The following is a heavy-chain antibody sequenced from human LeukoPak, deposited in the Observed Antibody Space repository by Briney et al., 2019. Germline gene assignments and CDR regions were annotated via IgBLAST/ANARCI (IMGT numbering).Heavy chain of an antibody. J-gene: IGHJ5*02. D-gene: IGHD2-15*01. CDR2: IRGKSYGETT. V-gene: IGHV3-49*03. CDR1: GFTFVNHA. Sequence: GGSLRLSCTASGFTFVNHAMSWFRQAPGKGLEWVGFIRGKSYGETTEYAASVKDRFSISRDDSKSVAYLQMNNLKIEDTAVYYCAALTPGVVIAVPFDPWGQGTLVAVSS. CDR3: AALTPGVVIAVPFDP.